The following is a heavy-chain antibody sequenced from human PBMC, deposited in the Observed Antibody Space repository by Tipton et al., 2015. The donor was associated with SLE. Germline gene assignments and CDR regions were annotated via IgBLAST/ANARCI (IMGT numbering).Heavy chain of an antibody. Sequence: SLRLSCAASGFTFSNFEMNWVRQTPGKGLEWVSYISYSGNTKYYADSVKGRFTVSRDNAKSSLYLHMNSLRADDAGLYFCARGYTAMLNWGQGTLVTVSS. CDR2: ISYSGNTK. V-gene: IGHV3-48*03. CDR1: GFTFSNFE. D-gene: IGHD5-18*01. CDR3: ARGYTAMLN. J-gene: IGHJ4*02.